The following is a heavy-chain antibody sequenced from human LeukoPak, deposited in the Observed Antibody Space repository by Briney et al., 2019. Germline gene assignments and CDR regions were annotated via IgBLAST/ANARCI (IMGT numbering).Heavy chain of an antibody. J-gene: IGHJ3*02. Sequence: ASVKVSCKASGYTFTSYGISWVRQAPGQGLEWMGWISAYNGHTKYAQKVQGRVTMTRDTSTSTAYMELRSLRSDDTAVYYCARVTSLVTYAFDIWGQGTMVTVSS. CDR1: GYTFTSYG. CDR2: ISAYNGHT. CDR3: ARVTSLVTYAFDI. V-gene: IGHV1-18*01. D-gene: IGHD4-11*01.